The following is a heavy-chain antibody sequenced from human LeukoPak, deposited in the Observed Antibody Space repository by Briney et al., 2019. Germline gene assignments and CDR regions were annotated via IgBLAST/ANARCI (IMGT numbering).Heavy chain of an antibody. V-gene: IGHV1-18*01. J-gene: IGHJ4*02. Sequence: ASVKVSCKASGHTFSNYGISWVRQAPGQGLECMGWISDYNGNTNYAQKFQGRVTMTTDTSTSTAYMELRSLRYDDTAVYYCARRHSSSWYVGDYWGQGTLVTVSS. D-gene: IGHD6-13*01. CDR3: ARRHSSSWYVGDY. CDR1: GHTFSNYG. CDR2: ISDYNGNT.